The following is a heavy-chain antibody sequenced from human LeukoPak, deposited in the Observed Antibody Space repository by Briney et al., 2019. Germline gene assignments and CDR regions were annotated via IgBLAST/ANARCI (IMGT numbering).Heavy chain of an antibody. CDR1: GFTFSSYS. CDR2: ISSSSSTI. CDR3: ASPTYYYDSSGYQGAFDI. J-gene: IGHJ3*02. Sequence: GGSLRLSCAAAGFTFSSYSMNWVRQAPGKGLEWVSYISSSSSTIYYAASVKGRFTISRDNAKNSLYPQMNSLRDEDTAVYYCASPTYYYDSSGYQGAFDIWGQGTMVTVSS. V-gene: IGHV3-48*02. D-gene: IGHD3-22*01.